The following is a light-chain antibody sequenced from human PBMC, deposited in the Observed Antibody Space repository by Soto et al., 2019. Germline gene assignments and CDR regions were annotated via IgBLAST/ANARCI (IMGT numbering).Light chain of an antibody. CDR3: QQRSNWPPIT. Sequence: EIVMTQSPGTLSLSAGQRANLSFRASQSVSGDYLAWYQQKSGQAPRLLIYGASSRATDIPDRFSGSGSGTDFTLTISSLEPEDFAVYYCQQRSNWPPITFGQGTRLEIK. CDR2: GAS. J-gene: IGKJ5*01. V-gene: IGKV3D-20*02. CDR1: QSVSGDY.